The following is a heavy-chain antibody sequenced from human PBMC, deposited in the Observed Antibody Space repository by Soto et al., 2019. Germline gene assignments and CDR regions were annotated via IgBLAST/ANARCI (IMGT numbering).Heavy chain of an antibody. CDR2: IKSKTDGGTT. Sequence: GGSLRLSCAASGFTFSNAWMSWVRQAPGKGLEWVGRIKSKTDGGTTDYAAPVKGRFTISRDDSKNTLYLQMNRLKTEDTAVYYCTTGANYDFWSGYLKRIDIWGQGTMVTVSS. D-gene: IGHD3-3*01. CDR1: GFTFSNAW. V-gene: IGHV3-15*01. J-gene: IGHJ3*02. CDR3: TTGANYDFWSGYLKRIDI.